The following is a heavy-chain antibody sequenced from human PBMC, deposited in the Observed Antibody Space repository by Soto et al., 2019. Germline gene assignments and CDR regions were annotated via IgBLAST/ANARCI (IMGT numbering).Heavy chain of an antibody. CDR2: ISAYNGNT. D-gene: IGHD3-9*01. V-gene: IGHV1-18*01. Sequence: ASVKVSCKASGYTFTSYGISWVRQAPGQGLEWMGWISAYNGNTNYAQKLQGSVTMTTDTSTSTAYMELRSLRSDDTAVYYCARGNYDILTGYYRDRYFDYWGQGTLVTVSS. J-gene: IGHJ4*02. CDR1: GYTFTSYG. CDR3: ARGNYDILTGYYRDRYFDY.